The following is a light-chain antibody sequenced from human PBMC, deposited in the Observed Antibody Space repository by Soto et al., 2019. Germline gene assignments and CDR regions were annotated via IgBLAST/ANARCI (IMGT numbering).Light chain of an antibody. Sequence: DIQMTQSPSSLPASVGDSVTIICRASQGIRNDLGWDQQKPGKAPTRLTYAASSLDGGVPSRFSGSGSGTELTLTISSLQPEDFATYYCLQHNTYPYTFGQGTKLEIK. CDR3: LQHNTYPYT. CDR2: AAS. CDR1: QGIRND. J-gene: IGKJ2*01. V-gene: IGKV1-17*01.